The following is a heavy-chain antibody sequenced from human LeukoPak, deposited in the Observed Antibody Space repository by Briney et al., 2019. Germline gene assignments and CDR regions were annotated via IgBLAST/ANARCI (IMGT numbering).Heavy chain of an antibody. CDR1: GYTFTSYD. V-gene: IGHV5-51*01. CDR3: ARQEQQLVDY. J-gene: IGHJ4*02. D-gene: IGHD6-13*01. Sequence: PGASVKVSCKASGYTFTSYDINWVRQATGQGLEWMGIIYPGDSDTRYSPSFQGQVTISADKSISTAYLQWSSLKASDTAMYYCARQEQQLVDYWGQGTLVTVSS. CDR2: IYPGDSDT.